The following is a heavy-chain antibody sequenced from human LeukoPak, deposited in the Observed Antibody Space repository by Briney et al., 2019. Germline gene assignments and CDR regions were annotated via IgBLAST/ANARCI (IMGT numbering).Heavy chain of an antibody. J-gene: IGHJ4*02. CDR2: IYHSGST. D-gene: IGHD6-6*01. CDR3: ARGGGYSSSLYFDY. Sequence: PSETQSLTCTVSGGSISTYYWNWIRQPPGKGLEWIGYIYHSGSTYYNPSLKSRVTISVDRSKNQFSLKLSSVTAADTAVYYCARGGGYSSSLYFDYWGQGTLVTVSS. V-gene: IGHV4-59*12. CDR1: GGSISTYY.